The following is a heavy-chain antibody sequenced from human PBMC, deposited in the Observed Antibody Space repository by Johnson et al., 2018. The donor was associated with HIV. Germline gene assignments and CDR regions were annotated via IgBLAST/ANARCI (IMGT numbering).Heavy chain of an antibody. V-gene: IGHV3-30*02. CDR1: GFTFSSYG. D-gene: IGHD2-2*01. J-gene: IGHJ3*02. CDR2: IWYDGSNK. CDR3: AKDLSVVVPAAPDAFDI. Sequence: QVQLVESGGGVVQPGGSLRLSCAASGFTFSSYGMHWVRQAPGKGLEWVAVIWYDGSNKYYADSEKGRFTISRDNSKNTLYLQMNSLRAEDTAVYYCAKDLSVVVPAAPDAFDIWGQGTMVTVSS.